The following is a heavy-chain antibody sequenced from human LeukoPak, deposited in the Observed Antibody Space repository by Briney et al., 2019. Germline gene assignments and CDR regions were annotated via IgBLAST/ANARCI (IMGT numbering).Heavy chain of an antibody. CDR3: ARNLGYSTLDY. V-gene: IGHV4-38-2*01. J-gene: IGHJ4*02. D-gene: IGHD6-13*01. Sequence: PSETLSLTCAVSGYSIISDYYWGWFRLPPGKGLDWVGSINHSGSTYYNLSLKSRVTISVDTSKNQFTLSVSSVTAADTAVYYCARNLGYSTLDYWGQGLLVTVSS. CDR1: GYSIISDYY. CDR2: INHSGST.